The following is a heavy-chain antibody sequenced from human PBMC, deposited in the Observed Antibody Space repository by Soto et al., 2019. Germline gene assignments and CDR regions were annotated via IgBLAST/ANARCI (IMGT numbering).Heavy chain of an antibody. V-gene: IGHV1-69*12. CDR2: IIPIFGTA. J-gene: IGHJ6*02. CDR3: ASHSSLRGYCISASCYGYYYGMDV. D-gene: IGHD2-2*01. Sequence: QVQLVQSGAEVKKPGSSVKVSCKASGGTFSSYAISWVRQAPGQGLEWMGGIIPIFGTADYAQKFQGRITLTADESTSTASMELRSLSSEDTAVYYCASHSSLRGYCISASCYGYYYGMDVWGQGTTVTVSS. CDR1: GGTFSSYA.